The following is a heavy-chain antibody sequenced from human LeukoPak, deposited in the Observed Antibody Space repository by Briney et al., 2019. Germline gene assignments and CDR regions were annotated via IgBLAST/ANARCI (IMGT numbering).Heavy chain of an antibody. V-gene: IGHV3-23*01. D-gene: IGHD3-22*01. CDR1: GFTFSSYA. J-gene: IGHJ4*02. CDR3: AKDLDDSSGYADY. CDR2: ISGSGGST. Sequence: GGSLRLSCAASGFTFSSYAMSWVRQAPGKGLEWVSAISGSGGSTYYADSVEGRFTISRDNSKNTLYLQMNSLRAEDTAVYYCAKDLDDSSGYADYWGQGTLVTVSS.